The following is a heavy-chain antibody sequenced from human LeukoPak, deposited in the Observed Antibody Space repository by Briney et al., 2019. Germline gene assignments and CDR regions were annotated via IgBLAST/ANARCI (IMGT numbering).Heavy chain of an antibody. J-gene: IGHJ3*02. CDR1: GFTFSRHA. CDR2: ISYDGSNK. D-gene: IGHD2-8*02. CDR3: ERYSGVWFRSCAFDI. Sequence: PGGSLRLSCAASGFTFSRHAMHWVRQAPGKGLEWVAVISYDGSNKYYADSVKGRFTISRDNSKNTLYLEMNSLGAEDTAVYYCERYSGVWFRSCAFDIWGQKTMVTVSS. V-gene: IGHV3-30*04.